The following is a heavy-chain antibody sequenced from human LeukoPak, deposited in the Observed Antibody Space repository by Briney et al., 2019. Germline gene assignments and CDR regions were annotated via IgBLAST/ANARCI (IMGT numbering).Heavy chain of an antibody. CDR1: GFTFSSYW. V-gene: IGHV3-23*01. Sequence: GGSLRLSCAASGFTFSSYWMSWVRQAPGKGLEWVSAISGSGGSTYYTDSVKGRFTISRDNSKNTLYLQMNSLRAEDTAVYYCAKDGLANIAAAGYFQHWGQGTLVTVSS. CDR3: AKDGLANIAAAGYFQH. CDR2: ISGSGGST. D-gene: IGHD6-13*01. J-gene: IGHJ1*01.